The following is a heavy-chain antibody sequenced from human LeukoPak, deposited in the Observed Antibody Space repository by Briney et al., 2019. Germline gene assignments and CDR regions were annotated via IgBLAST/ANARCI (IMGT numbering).Heavy chain of an antibody. V-gene: IGHV3-21*01. D-gene: IGHD3-10*01. CDR1: GFTFSSYS. CDR2: ISSSSSYI. Sequence: GGSLRLSCAASGFTFSSYSMNWVRQAPGKGLEWVSSISSSSSYIYYADSVKGRFTISRDNAKNSLYLQMNSLRAEDTAVYYCARDGPRCYYYGDYWGQGTLVTVSS. J-gene: IGHJ4*02. CDR3: ARDGPRCYYYGDY.